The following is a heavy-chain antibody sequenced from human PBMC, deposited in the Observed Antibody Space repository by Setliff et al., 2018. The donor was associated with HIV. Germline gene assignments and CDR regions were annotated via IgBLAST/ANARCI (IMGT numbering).Heavy chain of an antibody. CDR3: ARHVILLEWLSYFYMDV. CDR1: GGSISSSSYY. D-gene: IGHD6-19*01. V-gene: IGHV4-39*01. J-gene: IGHJ6*03. Sequence: TLSLTCTVSGGSISSSSYYWGWIRQPPGKGLEWIGSISYSGNIYYNASLKSRVTISLDTSKRELSLRLTSVTAADTAVYYCARHVILLEWLSYFYMDVWGKGVTVTVSS. CDR2: ISYSGNI.